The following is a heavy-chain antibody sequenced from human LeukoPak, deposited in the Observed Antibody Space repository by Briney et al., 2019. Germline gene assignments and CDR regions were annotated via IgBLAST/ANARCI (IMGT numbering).Heavy chain of an antibody. CDR1: GGSFSGYY. D-gene: IGHD2/OR15-2a*01. J-gene: IGHJ4*02. CDR3: ARNFQYFDLPDY. V-gene: IGHV4-34*01. CDR2: INHSGST. Sequence: SETLSLTCAVYGGSFSGYYWSWIRQPPGKGLEWIGEINHSGSTYYNPSLKSRVTISVDTPKNQFSLKLISVTAADTAVYYCARNFQYFDLPDYWGQGTLVTVSS.